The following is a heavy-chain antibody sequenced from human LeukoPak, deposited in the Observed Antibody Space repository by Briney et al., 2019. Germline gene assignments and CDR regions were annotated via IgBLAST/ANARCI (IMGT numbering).Heavy chain of an antibody. Sequence: SETLSLTCAVYGGSFSGYYWSWIRQPPGKGLEWIGEVNHSGSTNYNPSLKSRVTISVDTSKNQFSLKLSSVTAADTAVYYCARGTNSHGAFDIWGQGTMVTVSS. D-gene: IGHD2/OR15-2a*01. CDR3: ARGTNSHGAFDI. CDR1: GGSFSGYY. CDR2: VNHSGST. V-gene: IGHV4-34*01. J-gene: IGHJ3*02.